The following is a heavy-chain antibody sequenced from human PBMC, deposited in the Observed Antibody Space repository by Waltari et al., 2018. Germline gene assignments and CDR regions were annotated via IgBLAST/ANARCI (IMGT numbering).Heavy chain of an antibody. V-gene: IGHV4-38-2*02. CDR2: IYQSGST. Sequence: QVQLQESGPGLVKPSETLSLTCTVSGYSISSGYYWGWLRQPPGKGLEWIGSIYQSGSTSSNPSPKGRVTISVDTSKTQFSLKLSSVTAADTAVYYCARGVRFIGYFDYWGQGTLVTVSS. J-gene: IGHJ4*02. CDR1: GYSISSGYY. CDR3: ARGVRFIGYFDY. D-gene: IGHD3-3*01.